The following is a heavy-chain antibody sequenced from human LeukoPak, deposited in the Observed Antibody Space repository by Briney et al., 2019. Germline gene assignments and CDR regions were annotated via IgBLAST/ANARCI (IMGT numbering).Heavy chain of an antibody. D-gene: IGHD5-24*01. V-gene: IGHV3-33*08. CDR2: IWFDGNKK. Sequence: GGSLRLSCAASGFTFINYAMNWVRQAPGKGLEWVAHIWFDGNKKYYTASVKGRFTISRDNSKNTLYLQMNSLRAEDTAVYYCARTTNTSTYDVFDIWGQGTMVTVSS. CDR3: ARTTNTSTYDVFDI. CDR1: GFTFINYA. J-gene: IGHJ3*02.